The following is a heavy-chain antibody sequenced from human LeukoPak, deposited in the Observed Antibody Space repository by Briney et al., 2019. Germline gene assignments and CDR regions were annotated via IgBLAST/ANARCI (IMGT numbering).Heavy chain of an antibody. CDR3: ARVEVTAGYYPHYDYYNMDV. D-gene: IGHD3-22*01. V-gene: IGHV1-8*03. CDR2: MNPNSGNT. CDR1: GYTFTSYD. Sequence: ASVTVSCKASGYTFTSYDINWVRQATGQGLAWMGWMNPNSGNTHYAQKFQGRVTITRNTSISTAYMELSSPRSEDTAVYYCARVEVTAGYYPHYDYYNMDVWGKGTTVTVSS. J-gene: IGHJ6*03.